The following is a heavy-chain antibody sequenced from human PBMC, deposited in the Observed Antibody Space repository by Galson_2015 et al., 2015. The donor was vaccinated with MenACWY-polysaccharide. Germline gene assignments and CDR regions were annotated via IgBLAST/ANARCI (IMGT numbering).Heavy chain of an antibody. Sequence: SVKVSCKASGYTFTGYYMHWVRQAPGQGLEWMGWINPNSGGTNYAQKFQGRVTMTRDTSISTAYMELSRLRSDDTAVYYCARVWGISNPLPHWISWGQGTLVTVSS. V-gene: IGHV1-2*02. CDR1: GYTFTGYY. J-gene: IGHJ5*02. D-gene: IGHD4-11*01. CDR2: INPNSGGT. CDR3: ARVWGISNPLPHWIS.